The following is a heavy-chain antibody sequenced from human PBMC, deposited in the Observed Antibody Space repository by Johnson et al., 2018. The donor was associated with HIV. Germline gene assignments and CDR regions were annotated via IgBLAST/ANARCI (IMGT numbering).Heavy chain of an antibody. CDR1: GFTFNSYA. V-gene: IGHV3-30*14. CDR3: ARDGRDLVTRGSFDV. D-gene: IGHD3-9*01. J-gene: IGHJ3*01. Sequence: QVQLVESGGGVDQPGRSLRLSCAASGFTFNSYAMHWVCQAPGKGLEWVAVISYDGSNKYYADSVKGRFTISRDNSKNTLYLQMNSLRPEDTAVYYCARDGRDLVTRGSFDVWGQGTVVTVSS. CDR2: ISYDGSNK.